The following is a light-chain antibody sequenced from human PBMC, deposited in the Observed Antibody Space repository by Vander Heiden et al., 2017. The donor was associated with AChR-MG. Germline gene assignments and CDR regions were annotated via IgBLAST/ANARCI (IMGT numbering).Light chain of an antibody. Sequence: IQLTQSPSSLSASVGDRVTITCRASQGISSYLAWYQQQPGKAPKLLIYAASTLQSGVPSRFSGSGSGTDFTLTISSLQPEDFATYYGQQLNSYPYTFGQGSKLESK. CDR2: AAS. J-gene: IGKJ2*01. V-gene: IGKV1-9*01. CDR3: QQLNSYPYT. CDR1: QGISSY.